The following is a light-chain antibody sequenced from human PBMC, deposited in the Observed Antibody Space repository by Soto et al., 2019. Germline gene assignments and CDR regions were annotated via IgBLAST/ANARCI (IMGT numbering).Light chain of an antibody. CDR3: QQYNNWPRT. CDR1: QSVSSN. V-gene: IGKV3-15*01. Sequence: EVGMTQSPATLSVSPGERATLSCRASQSVSSNLAWYQQKPGQAPRLLIYGASTRATGIPARFSGSGSGTEFTLTISSLQSEDFPVYYCQQYNNWPRTLGQGTKLDSK. J-gene: IGKJ1*01. CDR2: GAS.